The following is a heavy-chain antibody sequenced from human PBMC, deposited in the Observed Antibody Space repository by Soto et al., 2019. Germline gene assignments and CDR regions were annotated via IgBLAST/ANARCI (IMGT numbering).Heavy chain of an antibody. Sequence: GGSLRLSCAASGFSFSNDNMNWIRQAPGKGLGWVSSINSSGSFIYYADSVKGRYTISRDNAKNSLYLQMNSLRAEDTAIYYCARVADYYDSSGYLPVVDWGQGT. V-gene: IGHV3-21*01. CDR1: GFSFSNDN. J-gene: IGHJ4*02. CDR2: INSSGSFI. D-gene: IGHD3-22*01. CDR3: ARVADYYDSSGYLPVVD.